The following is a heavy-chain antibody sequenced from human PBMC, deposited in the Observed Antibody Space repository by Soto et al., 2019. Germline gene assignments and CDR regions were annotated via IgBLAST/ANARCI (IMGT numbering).Heavy chain of an antibody. Sequence: GGSLRLSCAASGFTFKSFAMSWVRQAPGRGLEWVSSITGNGDITYYPDSVKGRFTISRDNSKNTLSLQMGSLRVEDTALYYCAKDRPNYFGSGGLYYKEGGDYWGQGTLVTVSS. CDR1: GFTFKSFA. CDR2: ITGNGDIT. J-gene: IGHJ4*02. D-gene: IGHD3-10*01. CDR3: AKDRPNYFGSGGLYYKEGGDY. V-gene: IGHV3-23*01.